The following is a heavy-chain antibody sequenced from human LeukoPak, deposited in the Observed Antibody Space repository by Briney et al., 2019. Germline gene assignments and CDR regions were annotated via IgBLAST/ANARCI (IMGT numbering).Heavy chain of an antibody. Sequence: GGSLRLSCAASGFTFSSYAMSRVRQAPGKGLEWVSAISGSGGSTYYADSVKGRFTISRDNSKNTLYLPMNSLRAEDTAVYYCAKDNYYDSSFVDYWGQGTLVTVSS. CDR2: ISGSGGST. CDR1: GFTFSSYA. V-gene: IGHV3-23*01. CDR3: AKDNYYDSSFVDY. J-gene: IGHJ4*02. D-gene: IGHD3-22*01.